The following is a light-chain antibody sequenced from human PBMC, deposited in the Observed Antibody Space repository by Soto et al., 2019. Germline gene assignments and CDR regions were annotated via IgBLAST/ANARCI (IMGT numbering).Light chain of an antibody. CDR2: TTS. V-gene: IGKV1-39*01. J-gene: IGKJ4*01. CDR1: QSISNF. Sequence: DIQMTQSPSSLYASVGDRVTITCRASQSISNFLNWYQQKPGKAPKLLIHTTSSLQSGVPSRFSASGTGTDFTLTISSLQPEDFATYYCQQSYSTPQTFGGGTKVEI. CDR3: QQSYSTPQT.